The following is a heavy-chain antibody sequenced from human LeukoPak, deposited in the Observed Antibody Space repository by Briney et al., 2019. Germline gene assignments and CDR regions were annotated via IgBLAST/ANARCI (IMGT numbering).Heavy chain of an antibody. D-gene: IGHD3-22*01. CDR3: YAYYYDSSGYPDY. Sequence: SVKVSCKASGGTFSSYAISWVRQAPGQGLEWMGRIIPILGIANYAQKFQGRVTITADKSTSTAYMELSSLRSEDTAVYYCYAYYYDSSGYPDYWGQGTLVTVSS. CDR1: GGTFSSYA. V-gene: IGHV1-69*04. CDR2: IIPILGIA. J-gene: IGHJ4*02.